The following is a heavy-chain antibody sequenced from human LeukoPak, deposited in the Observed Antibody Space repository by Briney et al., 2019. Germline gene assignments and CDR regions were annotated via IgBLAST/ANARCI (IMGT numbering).Heavy chain of an antibody. V-gene: IGHV1-8*01. D-gene: IGHD3-10*01. J-gene: IGHJ4*02. CDR3: ARVSYGSGSYYLFDY. Sequence: ASVTVSFKASGYTFTTYDMTWVRQATGQGLEWMGWMNPDSGDTGYAQKFQGRVTMTRDTSTSTVYMELSSLRSEDTAVYYCARVSYGSGSYYLFDYWGQGTLVTVSS. CDR2: MNPDSGDT. CDR1: GYTFTTYD.